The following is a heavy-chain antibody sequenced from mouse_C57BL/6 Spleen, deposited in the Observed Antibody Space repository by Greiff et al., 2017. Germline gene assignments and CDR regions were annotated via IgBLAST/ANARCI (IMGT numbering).Heavy chain of an antibody. D-gene: IGHD4-1*01. CDR3: AREENWYFDY. J-gene: IGHJ2*01. CDR2: IYPGDGDT. V-gene: IGHV1-82*01. CDR1: GYAFSSSW. Sequence: VQLVESGPELVKPGASVKISCKASGYAFSSSWMNWVKQRPGKGLEWIGRIYPGDGDTNYNGKFKGKATLTADKSSSTAYMQLSSLTSEDSAVYFCAREENWYFDYWGQGTTLTVSS.